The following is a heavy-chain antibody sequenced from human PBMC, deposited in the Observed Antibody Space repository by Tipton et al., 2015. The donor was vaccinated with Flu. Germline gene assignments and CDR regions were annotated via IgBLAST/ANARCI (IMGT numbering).Heavy chain of an antibody. Sequence: SLRLSCVVSGFTFSGYWMSWVRQAPGEGLEWVANIKQDGSETSFVNSVKGRFTISRDNSKNTVYLQMGSLRAEDMAVYYCARGKSMGYQMDVWGKGTTVTVSS. J-gene: IGHJ6*03. CDR2: IKQDGSET. CDR1: GFTFSGYW. V-gene: IGHV3-7*04. CDR3: ARGKSMGYQMDV. D-gene: IGHD2-8*01.